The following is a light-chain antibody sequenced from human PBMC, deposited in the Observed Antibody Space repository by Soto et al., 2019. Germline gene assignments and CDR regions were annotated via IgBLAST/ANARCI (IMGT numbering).Light chain of an antibody. CDR2: DAS. CDR3: QQRSTWPT. Sequence: VLKHSPATLSLSPGKRATLSCRASKSVDFHLAWYQQKPGQAPRLLIYDASVRATGTPARFSGSGSGTAFTLTISSLEPEDFALYYCQQRSTWPTFGQGTRLEIK. V-gene: IGKV3-11*01. CDR1: KSVDFH. J-gene: IGKJ5*01.